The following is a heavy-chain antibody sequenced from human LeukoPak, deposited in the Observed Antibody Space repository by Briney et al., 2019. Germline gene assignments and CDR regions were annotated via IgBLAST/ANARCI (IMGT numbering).Heavy chain of an antibody. CDR3: ARHHRKYSGSLRGALDH. J-gene: IGHJ5*02. CDR1: GYTFTSYY. D-gene: IGHD1-26*01. CDR2: INPSGGST. Sequence: ASVKVSCKASGYTFTSYYMHWVRQAPGQGLEWMGIINPSGGSTSYAQKFQGRVTMTRDTSTSTVYMELSSLRSEDTAVYYCARHHRKYSGSLRGALDHWGQGTLVTVSS. V-gene: IGHV1-46*01.